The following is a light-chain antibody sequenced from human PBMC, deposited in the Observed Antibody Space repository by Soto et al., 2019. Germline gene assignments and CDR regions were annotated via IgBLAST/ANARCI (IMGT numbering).Light chain of an antibody. J-gene: IGLJ1*01. CDR3: KSYAGSNTYV. Sequence: QSVLTQPPSASGSPGQSVTISCTGTKNDIGVYDFVSWYQHHPGKAPRLIIYEVVQRPSGVPDRFSGSKSGNTASLTVSGLQAADEADYFCKSYAGSNTYVFGGGTKVIV. CDR1: KNDIGVYDF. V-gene: IGLV2-8*01. CDR2: EVV.